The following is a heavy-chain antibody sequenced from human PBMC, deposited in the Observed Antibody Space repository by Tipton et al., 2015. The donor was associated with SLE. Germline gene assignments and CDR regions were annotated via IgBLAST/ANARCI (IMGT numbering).Heavy chain of an antibody. D-gene: IGHD6-19*01. Sequence: SLRLSCAASGFTFSSYEMNWVRQAPGKGLEWVSGISGSGGSTYYADSVKGRFTISRDNSKNTLYLQMNSLRAEDTAVYYCAKDRVAGNFQHWGQGTLVTVSS. CDR2: ISGSGGST. CDR3: AKDRVAGNFQH. J-gene: IGHJ1*01. V-gene: IGHV3-23*01. CDR1: GFTFSSYE.